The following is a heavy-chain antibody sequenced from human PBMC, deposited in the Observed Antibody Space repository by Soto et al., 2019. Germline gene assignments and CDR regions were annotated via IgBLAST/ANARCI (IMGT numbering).Heavy chain of an antibody. Sequence: SETLSLTCTVSGGSISSSSYYWGWIRQPPGKGLEWIGSIYYSGSTYYNPSLKSRVTISVDTSKNQFSLKLSSVTAADTAVYYCARSPPRGSFAFWGQGTLVTVSS. CDR3: ARSPPRGSFAF. D-gene: IGHD3-9*01. J-gene: IGHJ4*02. CDR2: IYYSGST. CDR1: GGSISSSSYY. V-gene: IGHV4-39*01.